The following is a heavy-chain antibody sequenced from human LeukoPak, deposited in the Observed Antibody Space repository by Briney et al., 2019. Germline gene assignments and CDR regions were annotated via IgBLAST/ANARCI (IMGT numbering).Heavy chain of an antibody. CDR2: ISSSSSYI. Sequence: GGSLRLSCAASGFTFSSYSMNWVRQAPGKGLEWVSSISSSSSYIYYADSVKGRFTISRDNAKNSLYLQMNSLRAEDTAVYYCARGFAAAGYFDYWGQGTLVTVSS. V-gene: IGHV3-21*01. CDR3: ARGFAAAGYFDY. D-gene: IGHD6-13*01. J-gene: IGHJ4*02. CDR1: GFTFSSYS.